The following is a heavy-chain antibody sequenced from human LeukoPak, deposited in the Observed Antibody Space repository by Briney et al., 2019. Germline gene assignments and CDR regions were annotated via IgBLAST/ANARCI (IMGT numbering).Heavy chain of an antibody. CDR3: ARDGPGDSYGYPSDY. V-gene: IGHV1-69*13. CDR2: IIPIFGTA. CDR1: GGTFRSYV. D-gene: IGHD5-18*01. Sequence: SVKVSCKASGGTFRSYVISWVRQAPGQGLEWMGGIIPIFGTANYTQKFQGRVTITADESTSTAYMELSSLRSADTAVYYCARDGPGDSYGYPSDYWGQGTLVTVSS. J-gene: IGHJ4*02.